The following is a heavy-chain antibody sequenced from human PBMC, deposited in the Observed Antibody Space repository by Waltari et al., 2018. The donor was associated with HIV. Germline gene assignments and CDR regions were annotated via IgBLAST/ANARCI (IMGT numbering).Heavy chain of an antibody. CDR2: IYSGGSR. CDR1: GFTISSTY. V-gene: IGHV3-53*01. J-gene: IGHJ6*02. CDR3: ARDPRSSGYYGMDV. D-gene: IGHD1-26*01. Sequence: EVQLVASGGGLIEPGGSLRVSCAVPGFTISSTYMSWVRQAPGKGLEWVSVIYSGGSRYYADSVKGRFIISRDNSKNTVSLHMNSLRAEDTAVYYCARDPRSSGYYGMDVWGQGIKVTVSS.